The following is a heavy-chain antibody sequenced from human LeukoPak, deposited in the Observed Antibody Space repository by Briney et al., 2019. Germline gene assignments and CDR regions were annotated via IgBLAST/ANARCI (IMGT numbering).Heavy chain of an antibody. V-gene: IGHV4-31*03. CDR1: GGSITSDSFY. CDR2: IHNSRGT. J-gene: IGHJ5*02. CDR3: GKVGGNSNS. Sequence: SETLSLTCTVSGGSITSDSFYWNWIRQHPGKGLEWIGSIHNSRGTSYNPSLENRLTISVDTSENQFFLKMSYVTAADTAMYYCGKVGGNSNSWGQGTLVTVSS. D-gene: IGHD4-23*01.